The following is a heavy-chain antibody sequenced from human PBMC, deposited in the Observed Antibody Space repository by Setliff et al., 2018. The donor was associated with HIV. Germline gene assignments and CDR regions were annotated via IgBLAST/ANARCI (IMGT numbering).Heavy chain of an antibody. CDR1: GGSISGFY. Sequence: SETLSLTCTVSGGSISGFYWSWIRQPPGKGLEWIGSIYYSGSTYYNPSLKSRVTISVDTSKNQFSLKLSSVTAADTAVYYCARPHSTIYYYVAFDIWGQGTMVTVSS. CDR3: ARPHSTIYYYVAFDI. D-gene: IGHD3-22*01. CDR2: IYYSGST. V-gene: IGHV4-59*05. J-gene: IGHJ3*02.